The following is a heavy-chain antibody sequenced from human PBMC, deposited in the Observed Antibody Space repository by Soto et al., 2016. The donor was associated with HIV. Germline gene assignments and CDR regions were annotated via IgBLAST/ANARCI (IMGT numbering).Heavy chain of an antibody. CDR3: ARVGSRDGYNLELADWYFDL. CDR1: GFTFSSYW. J-gene: IGHJ2*01. D-gene: IGHD3-10*01. V-gene: IGHV3-74*01. CDR2: INNDGSST. Sequence: EVQLVESGGGLVQPGGSLRLSCAASGFTFSSYWMHWVRQAPGKGLVWVSRINNDGSSTTYADSVKGRFTISRDNAKNTLYLQMNSLRAEDTAAYYCARVGSRDGYNLELADWYFDLVGPWPPVVTVSS.